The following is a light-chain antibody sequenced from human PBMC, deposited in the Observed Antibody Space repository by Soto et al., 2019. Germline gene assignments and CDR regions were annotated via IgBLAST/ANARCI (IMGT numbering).Light chain of an antibody. Sequence: QSALTQPASVSGSPGQSITISCTGTSSDVGSYNLVSWYQQHPGKAPKLMIYEGSKRPSGVSNRFSGSKSGNTASLTISGLQAEDEADYYCCSYAGSTTLRVECVAGGTKLTFL. J-gene: IGLJ2*01. CDR1: SSDVGSYNL. CDR2: EGS. V-gene: IGLV2-23*01. CDR3: CSYAGSTTLRVEC.